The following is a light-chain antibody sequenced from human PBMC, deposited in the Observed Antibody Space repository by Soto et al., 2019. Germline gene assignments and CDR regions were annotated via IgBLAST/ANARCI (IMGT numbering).Light chain of an antibody. CDR1: SSDCGGYNY. Sequence: QSALTQPASVSGSPGQSITISCTGTSSDCGGYNYVSWYQQHPGKAPKLMIYDVSNRPSGVSNRFSGSKSGNTASLTISGLQAEDEADYYCSSYTSSSTYVVFGGGTKLTVL. J-gene: IGLJ2*01. V-gene: IGLV2-14*01. CDR2: DVS. CDR3: SSYTSSSTYVV.